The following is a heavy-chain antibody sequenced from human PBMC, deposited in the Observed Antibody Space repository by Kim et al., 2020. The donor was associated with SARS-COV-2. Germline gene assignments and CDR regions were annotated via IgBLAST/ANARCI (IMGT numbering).Heavy chain of an antibody. CDR3: ARGATRLWFGELFVD. CDR1: GYTFTSYG. CDR2: ISAYNGNT. Sequence: ASVKVSCKASGYTFTSYGISWVRQAPGQGLEWMGWISAYNGNTNYAQKLQGRVTMTTDTSTSTAYMELRSLRSDDTAVYYCARGATRLWFGELFVDWGQGTLVTVSS. D-gene: IGHD3-10*01. J-gene: IGHJ4*02. V-gene: IGHV1-18*01.